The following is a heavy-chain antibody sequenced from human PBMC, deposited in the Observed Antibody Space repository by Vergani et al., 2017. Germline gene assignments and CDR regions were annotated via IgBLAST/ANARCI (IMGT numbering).Heavy chain of an antibody. CDR2: VKWNGDSS. D-gene: IGHD3-10*01. CDR1: GFTFGDYD. Sequence: EVQLVESGGGVVRPGGSLRLSCAASGFTFGDYDMNWVRQAPGKGLEWVSRVKWNGDSSVYADSVKGRFTISRDNAKNSLYLQMTSLRAEDTAFYYCARRGSGNTYYFDYWLQGALVTVSS. V-gene: IGHV3-20*04. J-gene: IGHJ4*02. CDR3: ARRGSGNTYYFDY.